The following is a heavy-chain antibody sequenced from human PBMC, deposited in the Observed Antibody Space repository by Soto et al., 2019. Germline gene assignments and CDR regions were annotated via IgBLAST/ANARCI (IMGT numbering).Heavy chain of an antibody. CDR3: ARVLRGRKWLAYYYYGMDV. CDR1: GFTFSSYW. D-gene: IGHD6-19*01. J-gene: IGHJ6*02. Sequence: GGSLRLSCAASGFTFSSYWMSWVRQAPGKGLEWVANIKQDGSEKYYVDSVKGRFTISRDNAKNSLYLQMNSLRAEDTAVYYCARVLRGRKWLAYYYYGMDVWGQGTTVTVSS. V-gene: IGHV3-7*01. CDR2: IKQDGSEK.